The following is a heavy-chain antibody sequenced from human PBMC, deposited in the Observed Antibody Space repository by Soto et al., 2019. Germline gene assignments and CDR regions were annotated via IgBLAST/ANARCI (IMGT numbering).Heavy chain of an antibody. V-gene: IGHV1-58*02. CDR3: AAGVTYDGNFDI. CDR2: IVVGSGNT. D-gene: IGHD5-12*01. J-gene: IGHJ3*02. Sequence: QMQLVQSGPEVKKPGTSVKVSCKASGFTFTSSAMQWVRQARGQRLEWIGWIVVGSGNTNSAQKCQERVSITRDMSTRTAYMELSSLRSEDTAVYYCAAGVTYDGNFDIWGQGTMVTVSS. CDR1: GFTFTSSA.